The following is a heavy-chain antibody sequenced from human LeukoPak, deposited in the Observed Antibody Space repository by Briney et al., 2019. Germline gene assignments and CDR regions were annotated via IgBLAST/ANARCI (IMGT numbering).Heavy chain of an antibody. D-gene: IGHD6-13*01. V-gene: IGHV3-23*01. J-gene: IGHJ5*02. CDR1: GFTFSSYW. CDR3: AKAYSTSWYHLAGS. Sequence: GGSLRLSCAASGFTFSSYWMHWVRQAPEKGLEWVSAISGSGGTTKYADSVNGRFTISRDNSKNTLYLQMNSLSADDTAVYYCAKAYSTSWYHLAGSWGQGTLVTVSS. CDR2: ISGSGGTT.